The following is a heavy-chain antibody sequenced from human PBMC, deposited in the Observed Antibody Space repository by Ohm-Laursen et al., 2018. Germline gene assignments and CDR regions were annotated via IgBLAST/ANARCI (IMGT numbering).Heavy chain of an antibody. D-gene: IGHD6-13*01. CDR3: ARYNSTWYDY. J-gene: IGHJ4*02. V-gene: IGHV4-59*08. CDR2: IYYSGST. Sequence: TLSLTCTVSGGSISTYYWSWIRQPPGKGLEWIGYIYYSGSTNYNPSLKSRVTISVDTSKNQFSLKLSSMTAADTAVYYCARYNSTWYDYWGQGTLVTVSS. CDR1: GGSISTYY.